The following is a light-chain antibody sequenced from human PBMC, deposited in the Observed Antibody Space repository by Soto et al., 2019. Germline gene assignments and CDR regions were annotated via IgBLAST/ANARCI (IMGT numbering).Light chain of an antibody. Sequence: QSALTQPASVSGSPGQSITISCTGTSSDVGGYNYVSWYQQHPGKAPKLMIYEVNYRPSGVSNRFSGSKSGNTASLTISWLQAEDEADYYCSSYTSSSTGVFGTGTKLTVL. CDR1: SSDVGGYNY. CDR2: EVN. J-gene: IGLJ1*01. CDR3: SSYTSSSTGV. V-gene: IGLV2-14*01.